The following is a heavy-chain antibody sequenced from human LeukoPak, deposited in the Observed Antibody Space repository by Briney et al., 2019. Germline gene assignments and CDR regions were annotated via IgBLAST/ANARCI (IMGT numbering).Heavy chain of an antibody. V-gene: IGHV4-34*01. D-gene: IGHD3-16*02. CDR2: INHSGST. J-gene: IGHJ4*02. CDR3: AADYVWGSYRTIDY. Sequence: SETLSLTCAVYGGSFSGYYWSWIRQPPGKGLEWIGEINHSGSTNYNPSLKSRVTISVDTSKNQFSLKLSSVTAADTAVCYCAADYVWGSYRTIDYWGQGTLVTVSS. CDR1: GGSFSGYY.